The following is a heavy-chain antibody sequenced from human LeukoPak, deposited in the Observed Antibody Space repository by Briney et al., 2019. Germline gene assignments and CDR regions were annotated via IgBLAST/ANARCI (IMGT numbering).Heavy chain of an antibody. D-gene: IGHD3-22*01. J-gene: IGHJ4*02. Sequence: SETLSLTCTVSVVSIKTYYWSWIRQSPGKGLEWIGNIYNSGSTDYNPSLKGRVTMSVDTSKNQFSLKLTSVTAADTAVYYCTRGPTYYDGSVYHYYFDYWGQGTLVTVSS. CDR3: TRGPTYYDGSVYHYYFDY. CDR2: IYNSGST. V-gene: IGHV4-59*01. CDR1: VVSIKTYY.